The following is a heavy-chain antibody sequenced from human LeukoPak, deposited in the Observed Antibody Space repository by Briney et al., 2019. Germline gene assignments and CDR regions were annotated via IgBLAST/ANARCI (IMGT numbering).Heavy chain of an antibody. CDR1: SYSISSCYY. CDR3: ARLGAYYYDTSGYYYNRYFDY. J-gene: IGHJ4*02. Sequence: PSETLSLTCSVSSYSISSCYYWGWFRQSPGKGLEWIGSVYHSGSTYYNPSLKSPLTISVDTSKNQLSLKLSSVTAADTAVYYCARLGAYYYDTSGYYYNRYFDYWGQGTLVTVSS. CDR2: VYHSGST. D-gene: IGHD3-22*01. V-gene: IGHV4-38-2*01.